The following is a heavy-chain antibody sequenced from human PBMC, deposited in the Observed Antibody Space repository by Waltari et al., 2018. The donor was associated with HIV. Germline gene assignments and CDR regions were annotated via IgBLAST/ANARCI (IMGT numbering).Heavy chain of an antibody. CDR3: ARHSGIDCSSTSCFKRPFDY. Sequence: QLQLQQSGPGLVKPSETLSLTYTVSGGSISSSRYYWGCIRQPPGKGLEWIGSIHYSGNTFYNSSLKSRVAISIDTSKNQFSLTLSSVTAADTAVYFCARHSGIDCSSTSCFKRPFDYWGQGSLVTVSS. V-gene: IGHV4-39*01. J-gene: IGHJ4*02. CDR2: IHYSGNT. CDR1: GGSISSSRYY. D-gene: IGHD2-2*01.